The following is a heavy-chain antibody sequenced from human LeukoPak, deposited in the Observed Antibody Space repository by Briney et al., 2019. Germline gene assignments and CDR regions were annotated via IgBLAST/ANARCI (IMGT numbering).Heavy chain of an antibody. Sequence: ASVKVSCKASGYTFTGYYMHWVRQAPGQGLAWIGWINPNSGATNFAQKFQGRVTVTRDTSISTAYMELSRLRSDDTAVYYCAREGGNFCFDYWGQGTLVTVSS. V-gene: IGHV1-2*02. CDR2: INPNSGAT. D-gene: IGHD4-23*01. CDR1: GYTFTGYY. CDR3: AREGGNFCFDY. J-gene: IGHJ4*02.